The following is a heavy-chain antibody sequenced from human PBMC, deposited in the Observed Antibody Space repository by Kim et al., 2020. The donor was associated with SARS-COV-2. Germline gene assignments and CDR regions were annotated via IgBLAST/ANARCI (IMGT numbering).Heavy chain of an antibody. V-gene: IGHV4-31*03. CDR3: ARGPDYDFWSGYYYYYYYGMDV. CDR1: GGSISSGGYY. J-gene: IGHJ6*02. CDR2: IYYSGST. Sequence: SETLSLTCTVSGGSISSGGYYWSWIRQHPGKGLEWIGYIYYSGSTYYNPSLKSRVTISVDTSKNQFSLKLSSVTAADTAVYYCARGPDYDFWSGYYYYYYYGMDVWGQGTTVTVSS. D-gene: IGHD3-3*01.